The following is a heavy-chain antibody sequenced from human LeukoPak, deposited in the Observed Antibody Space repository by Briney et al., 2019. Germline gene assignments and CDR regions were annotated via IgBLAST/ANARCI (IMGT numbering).Heavy chain of an antibody. CDR3: ARDSRATYYDFWSGYLNWFDP. V-gene: IGHV3-11*04. Sequence: GGSLGLSCAASGFTFSDYYMSWIRQAPGKGLEWVSYISSSGSTIYYADSVKGRFTISRDNAKNSLYLQMNSLRAEDTAVYYCARDSRATYYDFWSGYLNWFDPWGQGTLVTASS. CDR2: ISSSGSTI. D-gene: IGHD3-3*01. J-gene: IGHJ5*02. CDR1: GFTFSDYY.